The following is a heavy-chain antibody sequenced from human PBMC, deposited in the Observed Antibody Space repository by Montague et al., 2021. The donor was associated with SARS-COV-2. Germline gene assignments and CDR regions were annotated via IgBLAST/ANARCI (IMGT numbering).Heavy chain of an antibody. CDR2: IYHTGAT. D-gene: IGHD3-10*01. V-gene: IGHV4-31*03. CDR1: GDSISGNRHF. CDR3: ARGVSYGSGFLSE. Sequence: TLSLTCNVSGDSISGNRHFWNWIRQHPGKDLDWIGYIYHTGATHYSPSPKRRATLAVDISQNQFSLKLNSVTDADTAIYYCARGVSYGSGFLSEWGPGTLVIVSS. J-gene: IGHJ4*02.